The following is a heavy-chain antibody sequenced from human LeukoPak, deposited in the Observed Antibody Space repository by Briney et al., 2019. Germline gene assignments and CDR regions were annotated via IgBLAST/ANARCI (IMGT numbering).Heavy chain of an antibody. CDR3: ATHKSSSWRNNWFDP. Sequence: SVKVSCTASVDTFSSYAISWGRQAPGQGLEWMGRIIPIFGTANYAQKFEGRVTITPDESTSTAYMELSSLRSKDTAVYYCATHKSSSWRNNWFDPWGQGTLVTVSS. J-gene: IGHJ5*02. CDR1: VDTFSSYA. D-gene: IGHD6-13*01. V-gene: IGHV1-69*13. CDR2: IIPIFGTA.